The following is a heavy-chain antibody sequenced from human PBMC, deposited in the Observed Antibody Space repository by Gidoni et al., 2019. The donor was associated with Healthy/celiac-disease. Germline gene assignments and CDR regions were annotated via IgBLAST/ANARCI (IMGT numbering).Heavy chain of an antibody. D-gene: IGHD6-19*01. J-gene: IGHJ6*03. CDR1: GFTFSSYA. V-gene: IGHV3-30*04. CDR3: ARTAVAGHYYYYYMDV. Sequence: QVQLVESGGGVVQPGRSLSLSCAAYGFTFSSYAMHWVRQAPGKGLEWVAVISYDGSNKYYADSVKGRFTISRDNSKNTLYLQMNSLRAEDTAVYYCARTAVAGHYYYYYMDVWGKGTTVTVSS. CDR2: ISYDGSNK.